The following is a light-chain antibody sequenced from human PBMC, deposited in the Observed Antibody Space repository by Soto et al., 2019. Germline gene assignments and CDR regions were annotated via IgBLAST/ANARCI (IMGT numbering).Light chain of an antibody. CDR1: QSISDW. J-gene: IGKJ5*01. CDR2: AAS. CDR3: LQSYSTLIT. Sequence: DIQMTQSPSTLSASIGARVTITCRASQSISDWLAWYQQKPGKAPKLLIYAASSLQSGVPSRFSGSGSGTDFTLTISSLQPEDFATYYCLQSYSTLITFGQGTRLEIK. V-gene: IGKV1-39*01.